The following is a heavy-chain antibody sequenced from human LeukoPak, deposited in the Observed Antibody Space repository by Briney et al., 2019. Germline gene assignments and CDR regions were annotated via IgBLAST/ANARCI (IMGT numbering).Heavy chain of an antibody. CDR1: EGSMKRSY. J-gene: IGHJ6*03. V-gene: IGHV4-59*01. D-gene: IGHD2-2*01. CDR3: ARDSSPAALTYMDA. Sequence: PPETRSPTCLVSEGSMKRSYWTWIRQAPGKGLEWIGNIDDSGNTNYSPTPKSRVTISLDTSKNQFSMRVTSVTAADRALYFCARDSSPAALTYMDAWGKGNTFPVSS. CDR2: IDDSGNT.